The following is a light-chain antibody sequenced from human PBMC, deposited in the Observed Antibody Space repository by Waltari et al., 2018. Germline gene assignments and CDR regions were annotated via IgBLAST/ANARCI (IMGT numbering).Light chain of an antibody. V-gene: IGLV1-44*01. CDR1: RSNVGSNA. J-gene: IGLJ2*01. CDR2: SNS. Sequence: QPVLTQPPSASGTPGQRVTISCSGSRSNVGSNAVTWFQQLPGAAPKLLIYSNSQRPSGVPDRFSGSKSGTSASLAIGGPQSEDEADYYCAAWDVSLNGVIFGGGTRLTVL. CDR3: AAWDVSLNGVI.